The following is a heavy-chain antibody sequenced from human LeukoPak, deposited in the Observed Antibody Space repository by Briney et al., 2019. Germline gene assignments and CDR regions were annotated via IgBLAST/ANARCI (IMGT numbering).Heavy chain of an antibody. Sequence: GGSLRLSCAASGFTFSTYAMSWVRQAPGMGLQWVSSISRNGAKTYYADSVKGRFTISRDNSKNTLDLQMNTLRVEDTAIYYCAKDFVGVVADALDLWGQGALVTVSS. CDR2: ISRNGAKT. D-gene: IGHD2-15*01. CDR3: AKDFVGVVADALDL. V-gene: IGHV3-23*01. J-gene: IGHJ3*01. CDR1: GFTFSTYA.